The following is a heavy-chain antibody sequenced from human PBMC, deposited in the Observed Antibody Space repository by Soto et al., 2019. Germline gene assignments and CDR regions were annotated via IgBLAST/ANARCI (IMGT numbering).Heavy chain of an antibody. J-gene: IGHJ5*01. CDR2: IYYSGST. V-gene: IGHV4-59*01. CDR3: AKDTGCFDL. CDR1: GGSISSNY. Sequence: PSGTLYLTCPVSGGSISSNYWSWIRQPPGKGLEWIGSIYYSGSTNYNPSLKSRVTISVDTPKTQYSVRLCSVTAPYPSVYYCAKDTGCFDLWAQGTPVTVSS.